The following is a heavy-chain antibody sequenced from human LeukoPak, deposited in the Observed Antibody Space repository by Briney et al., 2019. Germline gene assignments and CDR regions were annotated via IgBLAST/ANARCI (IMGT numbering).Heavy chain of an antibody. D-gene: IGHD6-13*01. CDR2: IWYDGSNK. CDR3: ARDITSSWYNWFDP. V-gene: IGHV3-33*01. J-gene: IGHJ5*02. Sequence: PGRSLRLSCAASGFTFSSYGTHWVRQAPGKGLEWVAVIWYDGSNKYYADSVKGRFTISRDNSKNTLYLQMNSLRAEDTAVYYCARDITSSWYNWFDPWGQGTLVTVSS. CDR1: GFTFSSYG.